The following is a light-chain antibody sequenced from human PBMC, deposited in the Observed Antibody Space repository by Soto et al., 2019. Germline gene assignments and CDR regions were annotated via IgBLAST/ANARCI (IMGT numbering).Light chain of an antibody. Sequence: EIVMTQSPATLSVSPGERATLSCRASHSVSSTYFAWYQQKPGQAPRLLIYAASSRETGIPDTFSGSGSGTDFTLTISRVEPEDSAVYYCQQYDSSPYTFGQGTKLEIK. CDR2: AAS. J-gene: IGKJ2*01. V-gene: IGKV3-20*01. CDR3: QQYDSSPYT. CDR1: HSVSSTY.